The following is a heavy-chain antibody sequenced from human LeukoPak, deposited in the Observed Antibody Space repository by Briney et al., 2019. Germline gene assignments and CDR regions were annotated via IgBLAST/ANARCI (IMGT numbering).Heavy chain of an antibody. CDR2: IRSKSYGGTS. D-gene: IGHD3-10*01. V-gene: IGHV3-49*03. CDR1: GFTFGVDG. Sequence: GRSLRLSCIAFGFTFGVDGMSWFRQAPGKGLERVAFIRSKSYGGTSEYAASVRGRFTVSRDDSKSIAYLQMESLKTEDTAVYYCSRDFWRFGLDFWGQGTPVTVSS. J-gene: IGHJ4*02. CDR3: SRDFWRFGLDF.